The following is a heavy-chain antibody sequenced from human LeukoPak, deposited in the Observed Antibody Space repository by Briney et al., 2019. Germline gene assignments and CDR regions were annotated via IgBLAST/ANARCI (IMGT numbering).Heavy chain of an antibody. CDR2: ISSSDTYI. J-gene: IGHJ4*02. V-gene: IGHV3-21*01. CDR3: AKRGIAAAASFDY. Sequence: GGSLRLSCAASGFTFSSYGMHWVRQAPGKGLEWVSAISSSDTYIYYADSVKGRFTISRDNAKNSLYLQMNSLRAEDTAVYYCAKRGIAAAASFDYWAREPWSPSPQ. D-gene: IGHD6-13*01. CDR1: GFTFSSYG.